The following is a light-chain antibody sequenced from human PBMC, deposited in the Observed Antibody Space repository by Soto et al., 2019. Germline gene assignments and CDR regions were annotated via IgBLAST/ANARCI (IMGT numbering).Light chain of an antibody. CDR2: GAS. Sequence: EIVMTQSPATLSVSPGERATLSCRASQSVSSNLAWYQQKPGQAPRLLIYGASTRATGIPARFSGSGSGTEFXLTXXSLQSEDFAVYXCXQYNNWPPSTFGQGTKLEIK. CDR1: QSVSSN. V-gene: IGKV3-15*01. J-gene: IGKJ2*01. CDR3: XQYNNWPPST.